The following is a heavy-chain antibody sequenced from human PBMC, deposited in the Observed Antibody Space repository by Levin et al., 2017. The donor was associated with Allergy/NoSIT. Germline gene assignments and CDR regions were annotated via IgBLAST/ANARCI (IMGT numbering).Heavy chain of an antibody. Sequence: GGSLRLSCVGSAFTFRACGMHWVRQAPGKGLEWVTSISSDGSNKFYEDSVKGRFTISRDNSQNTVYLQLSSLRVEDTAVYYCVKGMPNSNGWGDWFFDLWGRGTLVTVSS. J-gene: IGHJ2*01. D-gene: IGHD6-19*01. CDR1: AFTFRACG. V-gene: IGHV3-30*18. CDR3: VKGMPNSNGWGDWFFDL. CDR2: ISSDGSNK.